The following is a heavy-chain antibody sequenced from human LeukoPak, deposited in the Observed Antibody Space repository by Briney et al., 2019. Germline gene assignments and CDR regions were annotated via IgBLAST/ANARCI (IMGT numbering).Heavy chain of an antibody. V-gene: IGHV1-3*01. CDR2: INAGNGNT. Sequence: ASVKVSCKASGYTFTSYAIHWVRQAPGQRLEWMGWINAGNGNTKYSQKFQGRVTITRDTSASTAYMELSSLRSEDTAVYYCARSIIVVVPASLDYWGQGTLVTVSS. CDR3: ARSIIVVVPASLDY. J-gene: IGHJ4*02. CDR1: GYTFTSYA. D-gene: IGHD2-2*01.